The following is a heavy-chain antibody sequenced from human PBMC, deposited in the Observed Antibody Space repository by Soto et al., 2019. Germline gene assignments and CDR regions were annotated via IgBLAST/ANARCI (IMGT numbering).Heavy chain of an antibody. D-gene: IGHD6-13*01. Sequence: PGGSLRLSCTASGFTFGDYAMSWVRQAPGKGLEWVGFIRSKAYGGTTEYAASVKGRFTISRGDSKSIAYLQMNSLKTEDTAVYYCTRDLPAYSSSWYPFDYWGQGTLVTVSS. V-gene: IGHV3-49*04. J-gene: IGHJ4*02. CDR2: IRSKAYGGTT. CDR1: GFTFGDYA. CDR3: TRDLPAYSSSWYPFDY.